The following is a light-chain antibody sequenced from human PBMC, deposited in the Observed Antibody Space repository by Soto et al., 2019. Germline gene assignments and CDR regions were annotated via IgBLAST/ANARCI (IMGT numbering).Light chain of an antibody. Sequence: ENVLTQSPGTLSLSPGERATLSCRASQSVFSAFLAWYQQKPGQAPRLLIYGASSRATGIPDRFSGSGSGTDFTLTISRLEPEDFAVYYCPQYGSSIRTFGKGTKVEF. V-gene: IGKV3-20*01. J-gene: IGKJ1*01. CDR2: GAS. CDR1: QSVFSAF. CDR3: PQYGSSIRT.